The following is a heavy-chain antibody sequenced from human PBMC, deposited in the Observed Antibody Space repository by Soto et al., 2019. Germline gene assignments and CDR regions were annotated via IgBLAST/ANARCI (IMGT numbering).Heavy chain of an antibody. J-gene: IGHJ4*02. V-gene: IGHV3-9*01. CDR2: ISWNSANI. CDR1: GFTFDDYA. Sequence: PGGSVRLSCAASGFTFDDYAMHWVRQVPGKGLEWVSGISWNSANISYADSVKGRFTISRDNAKDSLYLQMNSLRPEDTALYYCAATQVIGYWGQGTLVTVSS. CDR3: AATQVIGY.